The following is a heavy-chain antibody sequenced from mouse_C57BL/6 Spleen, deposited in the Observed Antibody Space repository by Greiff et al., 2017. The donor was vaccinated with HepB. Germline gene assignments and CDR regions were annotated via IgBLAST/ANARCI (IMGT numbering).Heavy chain of an antibody. V-gene: IGHV1-19*01. Sequence: VQLQQSGPVLVKPGASVKMSCKASGYTFTDYYMNWVKQSHGKSLEWIGVINPYNGGTSYNQKFKGKATLTVDKSSRTAYSELNSLTSEDSAVYYCERWGGSSYFDVWGTGTTVTVSS. CDR3: ERWGGSSYFDV. J-gene: IGHJ1*03. D-gene: IGHD1-1*01. CDR1: GYTFTDYY. CDR2: INPYNGGT.